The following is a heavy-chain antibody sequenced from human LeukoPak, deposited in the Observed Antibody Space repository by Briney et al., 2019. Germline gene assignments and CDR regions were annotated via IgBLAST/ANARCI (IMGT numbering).Heavy chain of an antibody. J-gene: IGHJ4*02. CDR1: GFTFSSYG. D-gene: IGHD5-18*01. CDR3: AKESYSGGALDY. CDR2: ISYDGSNK. Sequence: GGSLRLSCAASGFTFSSYGMHWVRQAPGKGLEWVAVISYDGSNKYYADSVKGRFTISRDNSKNTLYLQMNSLRAEDTAVYYCAKESYSGGALDYWGQGTLVTVSS. V-gene: IGHV3-30*18.